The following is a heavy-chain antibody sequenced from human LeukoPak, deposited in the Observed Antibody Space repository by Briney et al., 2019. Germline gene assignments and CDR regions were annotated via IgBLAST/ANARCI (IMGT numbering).Heavy chain of an antibody. Sequence: GGSLRLSCAASGFMFSGSPMHWVRQASGKGLEWVGHIRSKANNYATIYAASVKCRFTISRDDSKNTAYLQMNSLKTEDTAVYYCARPSQYGSGTDYYFDSWGQGTLVPVSS. CDR3: ARPSQYGSGTDYYFDS. CDR1: GFMFSGSP. J-gene: IGHJ4*01. CDR2: IRSKANNYAT. V-gene: IGHV3-73*01. D-gene: IGHD3-10*01.